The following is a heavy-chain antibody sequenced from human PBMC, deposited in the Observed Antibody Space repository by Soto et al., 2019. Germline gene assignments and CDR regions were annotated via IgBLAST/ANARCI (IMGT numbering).Heavy chain of an antibody. CDR3: ARVWRGSHDAFDI. D-gene: IGHD1-26*01. CDR1: GFTFSSYA. Sequence: QVQLVESGGGVVQPGRSLRLSCAASGFTFSSYAMHWVRQAPGKGLEWVAVISYDGSNKYYADSVKGRFTISRDNSKNTLYLQMNSLRAEDTAVYYCARVWRGSHDAFDIWGQGTMVTVSS. J-gene: IGHJ3*02. CDR2: ISYDGSNK. V-gene: IGHV3-30-3*01.